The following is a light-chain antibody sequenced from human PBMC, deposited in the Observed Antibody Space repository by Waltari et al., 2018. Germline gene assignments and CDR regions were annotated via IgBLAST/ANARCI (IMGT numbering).Light chain of an antibody. CDR3: QQYKTFPLT. V-gene: IGKV1-16*01. CDR1: QGISKF. J-gene: IGKJ4*01. Sequence: DIQMTQSPSSLAASVGDRVTITCRASQGISKFLAWFRQKPGKAPESLIYGASSLQSGVPSRFGGVGSGTDFTLTISSLQPEDFASYYCQQYKTFPLTFGGGTKVEIK. CDR2: GAS.